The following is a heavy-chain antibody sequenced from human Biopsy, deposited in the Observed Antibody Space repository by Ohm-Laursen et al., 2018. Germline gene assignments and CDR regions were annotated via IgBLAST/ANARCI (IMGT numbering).Heavy chain of an antibody. J-gene: IGHJ3*02. CDR1: GFTFNTYA. CDR2: LSGSGGST. V-gene: IGHV3-23*01. D-gene: IGHD2-15*01. Sequence: GSLRLSCAVSGFTFNTYAMTWVRQAPGKGLEWVSGLSGSGGSTFYADSVRGRFTISRDNSENTLYLQMNSLRAEDTAVYYCAKGQVVVGAFDIWGQGTVVTVSS. CDR3: AKGQVVVGAFDI.